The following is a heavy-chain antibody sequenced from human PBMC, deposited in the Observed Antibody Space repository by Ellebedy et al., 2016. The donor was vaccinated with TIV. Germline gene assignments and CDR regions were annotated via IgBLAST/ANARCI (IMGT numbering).Heavy chain of an antibody. CDR3: ARDRRPRKDY. J-gene: IGHJ4*02. V-gene: IGHV3-21*01. Sequence: PGGSLRLSCAASGFTFSSYSMNWVRQAPGKGLEWVSSISSDGNHIFYTDSVKGRFTISRDNAKNSVYLQMNSLRVEDTAVYYCARDRRPRKDYWGQGTLLTVSS. CDR1: GFTFSSYS. CDR2: ISSDGNHI. D-gene: IGHD5-24*01.